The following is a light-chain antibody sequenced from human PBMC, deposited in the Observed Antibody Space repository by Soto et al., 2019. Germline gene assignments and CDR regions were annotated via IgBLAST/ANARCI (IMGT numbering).Light chain of an antibody. V-gene: IGKV1-39*01. Sequence: DIQMSQAASSLSASVGDRVTITCRASLTISTFLKWYQQKPGKAPNLLIYAASSLQSGVPSRFSGGGSGTDFTLTISSLQPEDVATYYCQQVNVYPSTFGGGTKVDIK. CDR2: AAS. CDR3: QQVNVYPST. J-gene: IGKJ4*01. CDR1: LTISTF.